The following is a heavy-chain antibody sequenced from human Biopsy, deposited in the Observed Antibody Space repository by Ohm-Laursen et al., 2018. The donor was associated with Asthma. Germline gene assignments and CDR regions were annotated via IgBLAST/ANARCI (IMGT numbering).Heavy chain of an antibody. CDR1: GFTFSHYN. V-gene: IGHV3-11*06. CDR3: ARGGPELPTELDS. CDR2: ITDTCRYI. J-gene: IGHJ4*02. D-gene: IGHD1-14*01. Sequence: SLRLSCADSGFTFSHYNMNWLRQAPGKGLEWVSSITDTCRYIKYADSVRGRFTISRDNAKNSLYLQMNSLRAEDTAVYYCARGGPELPTELDSWGPGTLVTVSS.